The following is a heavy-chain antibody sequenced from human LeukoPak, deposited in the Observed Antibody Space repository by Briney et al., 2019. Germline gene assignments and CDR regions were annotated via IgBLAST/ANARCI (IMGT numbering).Heavy chain of an antibody. V-gene: IGHV3-23*01. D-gene: IGHD3-10*01. CDR2: ISGSGGTT. CDR1: GFTFSSYA. J-gene: IGHJ4*02. CDR3: AKVAHYYGSGSYYEYYFDY. Sequence: GGSLRLSCAASGFTFSSYAMTWVRQAPGKGLEWVSSISGSGGTTYYADSVKGRFTISRDNSKNTLYLQMNSLRAEDTAVYYCAKVAHYYGSGSYYEYYFDYWGQGTLVTVSS.